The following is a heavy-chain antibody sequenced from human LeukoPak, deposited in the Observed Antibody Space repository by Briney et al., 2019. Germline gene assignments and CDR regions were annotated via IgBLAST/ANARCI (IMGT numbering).Heavy chain of an antibody. V-gene: IGHV1-2*02. CDR3: ARGAPDY. CDR1: GYTFTSYD. CDR2: INPDSGGT. J-gene: IGHJ4*02. Sequence: ASVKVSCKASGYTFTSYDINWVRQAPGQGLEWMGWINPDSGGTNCTQKFQGRVTMTRDTSISTAYMELRSLRSDDTAVYYCARGAPDYWGQGTLVTVSS.